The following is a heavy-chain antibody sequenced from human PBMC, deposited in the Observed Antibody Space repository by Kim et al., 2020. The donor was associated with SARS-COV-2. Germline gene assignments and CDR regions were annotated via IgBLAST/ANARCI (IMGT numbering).Heavy chain of an antibody. CDR3: AKAGGPSCYNHLDN. J-gene: IGHJ4*02. D-gene: IGHD2-2*02. CDR2: VSGSGDRT. V-gene: IGHV3-23*01. Sequence: GGSLRLSCAASGFTLGNYAMGWARLAPGRGLEWVSVVSGSGDRTYYADSVKGRFTISRDNSKSALYRQMNSLKAEDPAVYYCAKAGGPSCYNHLDNWGQGTLVTVSS. CDR1: GFTLGNYA.